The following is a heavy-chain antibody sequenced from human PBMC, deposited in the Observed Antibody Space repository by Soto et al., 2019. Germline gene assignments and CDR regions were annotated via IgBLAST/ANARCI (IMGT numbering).Heavy chain of an antibody. D-gene: IGHD3-10*01. CDR3: ARAAYGSGSYYAPYYYYAMDV. J-gene: IGHJ6*02. Sequence: SETLSLTCTVSGASVSGYYWSWIRQPPGKGLEWLGYILYTGNTNYNPSLKSRVTMSVDTSKNQVSLKLSAVTAADTAVYFCARAAYGSGSYYAPYYYYAMDVWGQGTTVTVSS. CDR1: GASVSGYY. V-gene: IGHV4-59*02. CDR2: ILYTGNT.